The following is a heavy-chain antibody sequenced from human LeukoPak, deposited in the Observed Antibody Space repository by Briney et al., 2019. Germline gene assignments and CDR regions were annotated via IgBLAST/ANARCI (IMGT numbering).Heavy chain of an antibody. CDR2: ISSSSTYI. Sequence: GGSLRLSCAASGFTFSSYSMNWGRQAPGKGLEWVSCISSSSTYIYYGDSVKGRFTISRDNAKNSVYLQMNSLRAEDTAVYYCARDLDDSRGYLGWFDPWGQGTLVTVSS. V-gene: IGHV3-21*01. CDR1: GFTFSSYS. J-gene: IGHJ5*02. D-gene: IGHD3-22*01. CDR3: ARDLDDSRGYLGWFDP.